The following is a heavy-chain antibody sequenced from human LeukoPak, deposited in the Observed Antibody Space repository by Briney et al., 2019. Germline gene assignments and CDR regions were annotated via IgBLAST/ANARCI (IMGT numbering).Heavy chain of an antibody. J-gene: IGHJ6*02. V-gene: IGHV3-30*18. Sequence: QPGRSLRLSCAGSGCTFSSYGMHWVRQAPGKGLEWVAVISYDGSNKYYADSVKGRFTISRDNSKNTLYLQMNSLRAEDTAVYYCAKDFGGYSYGDYGMDVWGQGTTVTVSS. CDR1: GCTFSSYG. CDR2: ISYDGSNK. D-gene: IGHD5-18*01. CDR3: AKDFGGYSYGDYGMDV.